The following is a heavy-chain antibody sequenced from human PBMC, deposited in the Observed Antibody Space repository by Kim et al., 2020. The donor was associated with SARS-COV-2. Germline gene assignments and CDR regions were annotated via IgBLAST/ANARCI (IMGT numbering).Heavy chain of an antibody. CDR1: GFTFSSYS. D-gene: IGHD6-13*01. CDR2: ISSSSSTI. V-gene: IGHV3-48*02. Sequence: GGSLRLSCADSGFTFSSYSMNWVRQAPGKGLEWVSYISSSSSTIYYADSVKGRFTISRDNAKNSLYLQMNSLRDEDTAVYYCARGGYSSSWYGNYYYGMDVWGQGTTVTVSS. J-gene: IGHJ6*02. CDR3: ARGGYSSSWYGNYYYGMDV.